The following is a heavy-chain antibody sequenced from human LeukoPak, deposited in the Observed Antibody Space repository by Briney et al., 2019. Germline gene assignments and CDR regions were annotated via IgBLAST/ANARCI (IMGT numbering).Heavy chain of an antibody. CDR3: ARSLGDSSGYYPLPFDY. CDR2: ISGYNGNT. CDR1: GYTFSNYG. J-gene: IGHJ4*02. D-gene: IGHD3-22*01. V-gene: IGHV1-18*01. Sequence: GASVKVSCKASGYTFSNYGITWVRQAPGQGLEWMGWISGYNGNTNFAQKLQGRVSMTTDTSTYTSDMELRSLRSDDTAVYYCARSLGDSSGYYPLPFDYWGQGTLVIGSS.